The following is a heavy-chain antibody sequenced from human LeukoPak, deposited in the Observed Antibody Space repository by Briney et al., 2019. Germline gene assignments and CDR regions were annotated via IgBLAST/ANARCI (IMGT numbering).Heavy chain of an antibody. V-gene: IGHV3-30*03. D-gene: IGHD4/OR15-4a*01. CDR1: GFTFSSYA. Sequence: GGSLRLSCAASGFTFSSYAMSWVRQAPGKGLEWVAVKSYDGSYKDYADSVKGRFTISRDNSKNTLYLQMNSLRAEDTAVYYCARRAGAYSHPYDYWGQGTLVTVSS. CDR3: ARRAGAYSHPYDY. J-gene: IGHJ4*02. CDR2: KSYDGSYK.